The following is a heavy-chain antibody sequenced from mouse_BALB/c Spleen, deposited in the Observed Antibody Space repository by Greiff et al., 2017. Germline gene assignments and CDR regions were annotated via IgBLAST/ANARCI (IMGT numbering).Heavy chain of an antibody. J-gene: IGHJ3*01. D-gene: IGHD1-2*01. Sequence: VQLKESGPGLVKPSQSLSLTCSVTGYSITSGYYWNWIRQFPGNKLEWMGYISYDGSNNYNPSLKNRISITRDTSKNQFFLKLNSVTTEDTATYYCARGEFITTAWFAYWGQGTLVTVSA. CDR2: ISYDGSN. CDR1: GYSITSGYY. V-gene: IGHV3-6*02. CDR3: ARGEFITTAWFAY.